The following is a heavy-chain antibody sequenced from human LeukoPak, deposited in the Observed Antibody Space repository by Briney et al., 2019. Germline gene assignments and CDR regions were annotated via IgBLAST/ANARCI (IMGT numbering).Heavy chain of an antibody. V-gene: IGHV3-74*01. CDR2: FNSDGSST. D-gene: IGHD3-16*02. J-gene: IGHJ4*02. Sequence: GGSLRLSCATSGFTFSSYWMDWVRQAPREGGVGGSRFNSDGSSTSYADSVKGRFTISRDNAKNTLYLQMNSLRAEDTAVYYCALSRYDYVWGSYRYDYWGQGTLVTVSS. CDR1: GFTFSSYW. CDR3: ALSRYDYVWGSYRYDY.